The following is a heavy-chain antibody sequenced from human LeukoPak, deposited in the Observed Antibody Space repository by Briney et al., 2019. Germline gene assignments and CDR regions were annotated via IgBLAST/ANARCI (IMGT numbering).Heavy chain of an antibody. CDR3: ARFVYGSGSSGYGP. Sequence: ASVKVSCKASGGTFSSYAISWVRQAPGRGLEWMGGIIPIFGTANYAQKFQGRVTITADKSTSTAYMELSSLRSEDTAVYYCARFVYGSGSSGYGPWGQGTLVTVSS. J-gene: IGHJ5*02. CDR2: IIPIFGTA. CDR1: GGTFSSYA. V-gene: IGHV1-69*06. D-gene: IGHD3-10*01.